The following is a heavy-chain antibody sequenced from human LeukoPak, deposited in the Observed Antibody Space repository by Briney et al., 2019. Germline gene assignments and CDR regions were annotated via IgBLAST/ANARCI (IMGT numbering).Heavy chain of an antibody. Sequence: GGSLRLSCAASGFTFSTYAMHWVRQAPGKGLEWVAVISYDGSSKYYADSVKGRFTISRDNSKNTLYLQMNSLRAEDTPVYYCARDNYDSSGYYQPDWCQGTLVTVSS. CDR1: GFTFSTYA. J-gene: IGHJ4*02. CDR3: ARDNYDSSGYYQPD. CDR2: ISYDGSSK. D-gene: IGHD3-22*01. V-gene: IGHV3-30*14.